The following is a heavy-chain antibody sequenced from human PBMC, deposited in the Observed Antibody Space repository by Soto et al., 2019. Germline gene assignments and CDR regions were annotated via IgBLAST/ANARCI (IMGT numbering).Heavy chain of an antibody. V-gene: IGHV3-30*18. Sequence: GGSLRLSCAASTPIFNSYAMHWVRQAPATGLEWVSVISIDGSRRYYEDPVNGRLTITRDSTKNTLYLLMNSPRTEDNAVDYWGKYTGGRTAVVTFDYWGRGALVTVSS. D-gene: IGHD5-18*01. CDR3: GKYTGGRTAVVTFDY. J-gene: IGHJ4*02. CDR1: TPIFNSYA. CDR2: ISIDGSRR.